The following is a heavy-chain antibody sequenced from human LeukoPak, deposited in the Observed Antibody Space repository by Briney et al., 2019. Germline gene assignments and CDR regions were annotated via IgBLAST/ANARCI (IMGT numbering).Heavy chain of an antibody. CDR3: AKEVLVVIESYLEK. V-gene: IGHV3-23*01. CDR1: GFSFSSYA. Sequence: GGSLRLSCAASGFSFSSYAMSWGRQAPGKGLEWVSTITGSGQTAYYSDSVKGRFTTSRDNSKNTLYLEMSSLRAEDTAIYYCAKEVLVVIESYLEKWGQGTLVTVSS. CDR2: ITGSGQTA. J-gene: IGHJ4*02. D-gene: IGHD3-22*01.